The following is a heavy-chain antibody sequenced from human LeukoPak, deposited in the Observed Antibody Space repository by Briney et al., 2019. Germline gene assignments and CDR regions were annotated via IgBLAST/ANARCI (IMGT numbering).Heavy chain of an antibody. Sequence: SETLSLTCTVSGGSFSSYYWSWIRQPPGKGLEWIGEINHSGSTNYNPSLKSRVTISVDTSKNQFSLKLSSVTAADTAVYYCARRKFIWQWLVAYFDYWGQGTLVTVSS. CDR2: INHSGST. CDR1: GGSFSSYY. CDR3: ARRKFIWQWLVAYFDY. J-gene: IGHJ4*02. D-gene: IGHD6-19*01. V-gene: IGHV4-34*01.